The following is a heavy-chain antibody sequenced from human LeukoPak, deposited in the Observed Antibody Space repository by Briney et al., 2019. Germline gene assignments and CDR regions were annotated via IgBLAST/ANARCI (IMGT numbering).Heavy chain of an antibody. CDR2: IRSKANSYAT. Sequence: PGGSLRLSCTASGFTFSGSAMHWVRQASGKGLEWVGRIRSKANSYATVYAASVKGRFTISRDDSKNTAYLQMNSLKTEDTAVYYCTTDDMAGFDYWGQGTLVTVSS. CDR1: GFTFSGSA. D-gene: IGHD6-19*01. V-gene: IGHV3-73*01. CDR3: TTDDMAGFDY. J-gene: IGHJ4*02.